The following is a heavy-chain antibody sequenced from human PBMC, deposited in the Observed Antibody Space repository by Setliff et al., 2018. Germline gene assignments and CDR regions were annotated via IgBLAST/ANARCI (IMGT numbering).Heavy chain of an antibody. J-gene: IGHJ6*03. CDR2: ISTSNGNT. D-gene: IGHD2-21*02. CDR1: GYTFTSYG. CDR3: ARESVVVVTTTNYYYYIDV. V-gene: IGHV1-18*01. Sequence: ASVKVSCKASGYTFTSYGINWVRQAPGQGLEWMGWISTSNGNTNYAQKLLGRVTITTDESSSTGYMELSSLRSEDTAAYFCARESVVVVTTTNYYYYIDVWGEGTTVTVSS.